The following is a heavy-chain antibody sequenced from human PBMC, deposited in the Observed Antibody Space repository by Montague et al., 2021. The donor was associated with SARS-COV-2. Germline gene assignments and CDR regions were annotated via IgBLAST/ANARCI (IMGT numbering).Heavy chain of an antibody. V-gene: IGHV4-59*01. CDR2: IYYSGST. CDR1: GVSISSYY. CDR3: AGTSTYSSGWGINYYYYGMDV. J-gene: IGHJ6*02. D-gene: IGHD6-19*01. Sequence: SETLSLTCTVSGVSISSYYWSWIRQPPGKGLEWIGYIYYSGSTNYNPSLKSRVTISVDTSKNQFSLKLSSVTAADTAVYYCAGTSTYSSGWGINYYYYGMDVWGQGTTVTVSS.